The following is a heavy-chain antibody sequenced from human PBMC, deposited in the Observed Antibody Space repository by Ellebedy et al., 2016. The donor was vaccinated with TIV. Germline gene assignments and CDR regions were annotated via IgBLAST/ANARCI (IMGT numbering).Heavy chain of an antibody. CDR2: ISYDVSSE. J-gene: IGHJ4*02. CDR1: GFSFSNYA. Sequence: GESLKISCAASGFSFSNYAMHWVRQAPGKGLQWVAVISYDVSSEYYAASVKGRFTISRDNSKNTLYLQMNSLRAEDTAFYYCARDDNQWRNLGLPGYWGQGTLVTVSS. V-gene: IGHV3-30-3*01. CDR3: ARDDNQWRNLGLPGY. D-gene: IGHD6-19*01.